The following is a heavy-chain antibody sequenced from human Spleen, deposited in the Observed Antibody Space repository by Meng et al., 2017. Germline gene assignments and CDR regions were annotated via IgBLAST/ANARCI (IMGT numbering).Heavy chain of an antibody. CDR1: GGSINSAVHY. Sequence: QLQESGPGLVKPSQLLSLTCTVSGGSINSAVHYWSWIRQHPGKGLEWIGYIYYSGNTHYNPSLKSRASISVDTSKNQFSLKLSSVTVADTAMYYCAREDSRGLNFDSWGKGTLVTVSS. V-gene: IGHV4-31*03. J-gene: IGHJ4*02. CDR3: AREDSRGLNFDS. CDR2: IYYSGNT. D-gene: IGHD3-22*01.